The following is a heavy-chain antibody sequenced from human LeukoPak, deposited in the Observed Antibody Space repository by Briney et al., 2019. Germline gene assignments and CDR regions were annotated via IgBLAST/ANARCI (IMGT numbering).Heavy chain of an antibody. D-gene: IGHD6-19*01. Sequence: GGSLRLSRAASGFTFSSYDMNWVRQAPGKGLEWVSYISSSGSSIYYADSVKGRFTISRDNAKNSLYLQMNSLRAEDTAVYYCARDGRIAVAGTTLLFDYWGQGTLVTVSS. V-gene: IGHV3-48*03. CDR1: GFTFSSYD. CDR2: ISSSGSSI. J-gene: IGHJ4*02. CDR3: ARDGRIAVAGTTLLFDY.